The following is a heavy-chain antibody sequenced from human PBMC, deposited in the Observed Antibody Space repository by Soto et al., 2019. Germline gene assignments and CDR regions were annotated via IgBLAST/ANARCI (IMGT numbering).Heavy chain of an antibody. CDR2: INVGRGNL. CDR1: GGSFSNYA. CDR3: AGDKDDYSANWGRFEY. J-gene: IGHJ4*02. V-gene: IGHV1-3*01. D-gene: IGHD7-27*01. Sequence: QVQLVQSGAAVRKPGASVKVSCKASGGSFSNYAIHWVRQAPGHGLEWMGWINVGRGNLKYSERFQGSFFMTKATSANTAFLELTNLKSEDTAVYFCAGDKDDYSANWGRFEYWGQGTPVTVSS.